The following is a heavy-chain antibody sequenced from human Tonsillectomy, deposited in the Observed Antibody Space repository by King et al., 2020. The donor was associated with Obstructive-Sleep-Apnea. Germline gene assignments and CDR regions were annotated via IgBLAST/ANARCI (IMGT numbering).Heavy chain of an antibody. CDR3: VRHLSSSWDLSWFDP. Sequence: QLQESGPGLVKPSETLSLTCTVSGVSISNYYWSWIRQPPGKGLEWIGYISYSGSTNYTPSPKSRVTISVDTSKNQFSLKLSSVTAADTAVYYCVRHLSSSWDLSWFDPWGQGTPVTVSS. D-gene: IGHD6-13*01. J-gene: IGHJ5*02. CDR2: ISYSGST. CDR1: GVSISNYY. V-gene: IGHV4-59*01.